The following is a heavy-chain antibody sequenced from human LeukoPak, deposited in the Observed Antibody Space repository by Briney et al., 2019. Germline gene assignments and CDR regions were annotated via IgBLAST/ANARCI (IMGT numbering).Heavy chain of an antibody. Sequence: GASVKVPCKASGYTFTSYDINWVRQATGQGLEWMGWMNPNSGNTGYAQKFQGRVTMTRNTSISTAYMELSSLRSEDTAVYYCARDKPHYDFWSGELYYYYGMDVWGQGTTVTVSS. CDR1: GYTFTSYD. J-gene: IGHJ6*02. D-gene: IGHD3-3*01. CDR2: MNPNSGNT. CDR3: ARDKPHYDFWSGELYYYYGMDV. V-gene: IGHV1-8*01.